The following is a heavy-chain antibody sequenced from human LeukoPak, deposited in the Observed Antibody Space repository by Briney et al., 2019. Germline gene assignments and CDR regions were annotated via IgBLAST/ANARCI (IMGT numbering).Heavy chain of an antibody. CDR1: GFTFSSYR. CDR2: IRYDGSNK. CDR3: AKDRSIWAGYCSSTSCYHDAFDI. Sequence: PGGSLRLSCAAPGFTFSSYRINWVRQAPGKGLEWVAFIRYDGSNKYYADSVKGRFTISRDNSKNTLYLQMNSLRAEDTAVYYCAKDRSIWAGYCSSTSCYHDAFDIWGQGTMVTVSS. D-gene: IGHD2-2*01. V-gene: IGHV3-30*02. J-gene: IGHJ3*02.